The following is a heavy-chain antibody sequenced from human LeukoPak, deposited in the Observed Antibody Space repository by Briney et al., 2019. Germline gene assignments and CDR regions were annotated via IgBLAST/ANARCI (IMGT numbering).Heavy chain of an antibody. D-gene: IGHD3-10*01. CDR1: GYTFTGYY. J-gene: IGHJ5*02. V-gene: IGHV1-2*02. Sequence: ASVKVSCKASGYTFTGYYMHWVRQAPGQGLEWMGWINPNSGGTNYAQKFQGRVTMTRDTSISTAYMELSRLRSDDTAVYYCARDLPRSYYYGSGSPWGQGTLVTVSS. CDR3: ARDLPRSYYYGSGSP. CDR2: INPNSGGT.